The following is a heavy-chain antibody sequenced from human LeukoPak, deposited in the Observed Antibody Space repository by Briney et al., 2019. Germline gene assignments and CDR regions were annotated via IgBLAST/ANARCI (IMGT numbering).Heavy chain of an antibody. D-gene: IGHD2/OR15-2a*01. CDR3: ARVANPGNTWFLDY. Sequence: GESLKISCTGSGNSFTTYWIAWVRQMPGTGLELMGIIYPRDSQTRYSPSFQGQVTISADKSISTAYLQWSSLKASDTAIYYCARVANPGNTWFLDYWGQGTLVTVSS. J-gene: IGHJ4*02. CDR2: IYPRDSQT. V-gene: IGHV5-51*01. CDR1: GNSFTTYW.